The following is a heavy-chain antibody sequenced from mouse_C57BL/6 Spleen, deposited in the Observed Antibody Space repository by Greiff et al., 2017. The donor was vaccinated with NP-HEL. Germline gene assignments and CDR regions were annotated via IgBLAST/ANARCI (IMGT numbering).Heavy chain of an antibody. D-gene: IGHD4-1*01. Sequence: QVQLQQSGAELVKPGASVKISCKASGYAFSRYWMNWVKQRPGKGLEWIGQIYPGDGDTNYNGKLKGKATLTADKSSSTAYMQLSSLTSEASSVYFCARGHWDYAMDYWSQGPSVTVSS. CDR2: IYPGDGDT. V-gene: IGHV1-80*01. CDR1: GYAFSRYW. J-gene: IGHJ4*01. CDR3: ARGHWDYAMDY.